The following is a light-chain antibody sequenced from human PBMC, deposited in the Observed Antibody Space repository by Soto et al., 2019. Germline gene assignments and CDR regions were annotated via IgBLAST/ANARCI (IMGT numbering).Light chain of an antibody. CDR1: QSVYSN. CDR2: GAS. CDR3: QQYNKSPWT. V-gene: IGKV3-15*01. J-gene: IGKJ1*01. Sequence: EIVMTQSPATLSVSPGERATLSCRASQSVYSNLAWYQQKPGQAPSLLIYGASTRATGITGRFSGSGSGTEFTLTISSLQSEDSAVYYCQQYNKSPWTFGQGTKVEIK.